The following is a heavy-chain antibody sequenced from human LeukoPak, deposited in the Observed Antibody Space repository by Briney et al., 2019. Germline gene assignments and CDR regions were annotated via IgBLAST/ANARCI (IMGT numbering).Heavy chain of an antibody. J-gene: IGHJ4*02. Sequence: GGSLRLSCAASGFTFDDYAMHWVRQAPGKGLEWVSLISWNGGNTYYADSVKGRFTISRDNSKNSLYLQMSSLRAEDTAFYYCAKDTGSSGFYLSNWGQGTLVAVSS. D-gene: IGHD3-22*01. CDR3: AKDTGSSGFYLSN. CDR1: GFTFDDYA. V-gene: IGHV3-43D*03. CDR2: ISWNGGNT.